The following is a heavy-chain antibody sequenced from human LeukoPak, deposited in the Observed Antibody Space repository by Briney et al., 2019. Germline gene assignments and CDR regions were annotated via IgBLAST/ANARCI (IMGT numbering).Heavy chain of an antibody. CDR1: GYTFTGSF. V-gene: IGHV1-2*02. CDR2: INSNTGGT. CDR3: ARADPVGY. Sequence: ASVKVSCKASGYTFTGSFMHWVRQAPGQGLEWMGWINSNTGGTKFAQKFQGRVTMTRDTSISTAYMELSRLRSDDTVVYYCARADPVGYWGQGTQVTVSS. J-gene: IGHJ4*02.